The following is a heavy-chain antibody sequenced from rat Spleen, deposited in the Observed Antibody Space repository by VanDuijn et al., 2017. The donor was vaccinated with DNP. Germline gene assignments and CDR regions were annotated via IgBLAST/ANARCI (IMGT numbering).Heavy chain of an antibody. CDR3: ARRAYYGLSYSFDY. CDR1: GFTFSDYY. J-gene: IGHJ2*01. V-gene: IGHV5-22*01. D-gene: IGHD1-6*01. Sequence: EVRLAESGGGLVQPGRSLKLSCEASGFTFSDYYMAWVRQAPKKGLEWVASISYEGSSTNYGDSVKGRFTISRDNAKSTLYLQMNSLRSEDTATYYCARRAYYGLSYSFDYWGQGVMVTVSS. CDR2: ISYEGSST.